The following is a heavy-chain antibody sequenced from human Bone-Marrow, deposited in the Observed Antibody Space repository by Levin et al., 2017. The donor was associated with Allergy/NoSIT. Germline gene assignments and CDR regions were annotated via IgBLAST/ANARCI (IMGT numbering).Heavy chain of an antibody. J-gene: IGHJ4*02. D-gene: IGHD4-17*01. Sequence: GESLKISCAASGFTFSSYGMHWVRQAPGKGLEWVAVISYDGSNKYYADSVKGRFTISRDNSKNTLYLQMNSLRAEDTAVYYCAKALPRHYGDYPFDYWGQGTLVTVSS. CDR1: GFTFSSYG. CDR2: ISYDGSNK. V-gene: IGHV3-30*18. CDR3: AKALPRHYGDYPFDY.